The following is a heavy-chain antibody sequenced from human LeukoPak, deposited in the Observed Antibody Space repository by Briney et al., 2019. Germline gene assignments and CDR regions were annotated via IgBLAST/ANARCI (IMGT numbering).Heavy chain of an antibody. Sequence: KASETLSLTCTVSGGSISSYYWSWIRQPAGKGLEWIGRVYTIGSTNYNPSLKSRATISVDKSKNQFSLKLSSVTAADTAVYYCAREAAAYYYYMDVWGKGTTVTVSS. CDR2: VYTIGST. V-gene: IGHV4-4*07. J-gene: IGHJ6*03. CDR3: AREAAAYYYYMDV. CDR1: GGSISSYY.